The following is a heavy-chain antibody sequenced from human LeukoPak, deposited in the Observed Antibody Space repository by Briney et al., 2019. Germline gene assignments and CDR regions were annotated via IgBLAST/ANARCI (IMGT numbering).Heavy chain of an antibody. CDR2: ISGSGSVI. J-gene: IGHJ5*02. V-gene: IGHV3-48*03. CDR1: GFNFNGHE. Sequence: GGSLRLSCAASGFNFNGHEMNWVRQAPGQGPEWIAYISGSGSVIYYADSVKGRFTISRDNAKDSLFLQMNSLRAEDTAVYYCAREVKTASGTWWFDAWGQGTLVTVSS. D-gene: IGHD6-13*01. CDR3: AREVKTASGTWWFDA.